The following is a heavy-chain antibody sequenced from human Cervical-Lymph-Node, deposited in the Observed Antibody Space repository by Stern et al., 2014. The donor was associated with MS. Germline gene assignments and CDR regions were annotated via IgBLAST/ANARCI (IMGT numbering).Heavy chain of an antibody. V-gene: IGHV3-73*02. J-gene: IGHJ6*02. Sequence: VQLVESGGGLVQPGGSLKLSCTASGFTFSGSAMHWVRQASGKGLEWVGRIRSKANNYTTAYAASVKGRFTISRDDSRNTAHLQMNSLKTDDTAVYYCSSRALVRTTYYYGMDVWGQGTTVTVSS. CDR2: IRSKANNYTT. CDR1: GFTFSGSA. D-gene: IGHD1-7*01. CDR3: SSRALVRTTYYYGMDV.